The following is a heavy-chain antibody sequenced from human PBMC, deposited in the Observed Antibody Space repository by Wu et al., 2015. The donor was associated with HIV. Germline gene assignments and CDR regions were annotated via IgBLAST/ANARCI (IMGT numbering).Heavy chain of an antibody. CDR2: ISAYNGNT. CDR3: ARGIGYCSSTSCSFADY. J-gene: IGHJ4*02. CDR1: GYTFTSYG. Sequence: QVHLVQSGAEVKKPGASLKISCKTVGYTFTSYGISWVRQAPGQGLEWMGWISAYNGNTNYAQKLQGRVTMTTDTSTSTAYMELRSLRSDDTAVYYCARGIGYCSSTSCSFADYWGQGTLVTVSS. D-gene: IGHD2-2*01. V-gene: IGHV1-18*01.